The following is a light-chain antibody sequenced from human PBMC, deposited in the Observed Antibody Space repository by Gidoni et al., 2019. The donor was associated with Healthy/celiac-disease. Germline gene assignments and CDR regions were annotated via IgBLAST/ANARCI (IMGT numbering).Light chain of an antibody. Sequence: NFMLTLPPSLSESPCHTVTFSCTGSSGRIASNYVQWYQQRPGSALTTVIYEENQRPSGVPDRFSGSIDSSSNSASLTSSGLKTEDEADDYCQSYDSSNQWVFGGGTKLTVL. CDR2: EEN. CDR1: SGRIASNY. J-gene: IGLJ3*02. V-gene: IGLV6-57*02. CDR3: QSYDSSNQWV.